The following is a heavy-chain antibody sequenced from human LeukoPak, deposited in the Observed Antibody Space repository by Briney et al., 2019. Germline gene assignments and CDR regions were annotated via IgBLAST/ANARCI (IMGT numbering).Heavy chain of an antibody. CDR1: GFTFSSYA. V-gene: IGHV3-23*01. CDR3: AKGGNYDFWSGYYDDY. J-gene: IGHJ4*02. CDR2: ISGSGGST. D-gene: IGHD3-3*01. Sequence: PGGSLRLSCAASGFTFSSYAMSWVRQAPGKELEWVSAISGSGGSTYYADSVKGRFTISRDNSKNTLYLQMNSLRAEDTAVYYCAKGGNYDFWSGYYDDYWGQGTLVTVSS.